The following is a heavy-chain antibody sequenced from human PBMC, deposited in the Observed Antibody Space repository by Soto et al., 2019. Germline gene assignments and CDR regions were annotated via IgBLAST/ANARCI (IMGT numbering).Heavy chain of an antibody. CDR3: ARGIQLWSVPFDY. V-gene: IGHV3-30-3*01. Sequence: GGSLRLSCAASGFTFSSYAMHWVRQAPGKGLEWVAVISYDGSNKYYADSVKGRFTISRDNSKNTLYLQMNSLRAEDTAVYYCARGIQLWSVPFDYWGQGTLVTVSS. CDR1: GFTFSSYA. CDR2: ISYDGSNK. J-gene: IGHJ4*02. D-gene: IGHD5-18*01.